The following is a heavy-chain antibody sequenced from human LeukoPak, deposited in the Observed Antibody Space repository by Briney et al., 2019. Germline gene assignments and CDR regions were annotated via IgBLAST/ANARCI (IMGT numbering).Heavy chain of an antibody. V-gene: IGHV3-23*01. CDR2: ISGSGGST. CDR1: EFTFSSYG. Sequence: GGSLSLSCAASEFTFSSYGMHWVRQAPGKGLEWVSAISGSGGSTYYADSVKGRFTISRDNSKNMLYLQMNSLRAEDTAAYYCAKDARSTYYYHWYFDLWGRGTLVAVSS. D-gene: IGHD3-22*01. J-gene: IGHJ2*01. CDR3: AKDARSTYYYHWYFDL.